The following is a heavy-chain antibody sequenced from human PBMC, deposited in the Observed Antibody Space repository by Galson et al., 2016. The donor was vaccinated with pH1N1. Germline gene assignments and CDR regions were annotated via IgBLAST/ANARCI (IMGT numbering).Heavy chain of an antibody. V-gene: IGHV3-48*04. CDR2: IRSSSSTK. J-gene: IGHJ4*02. CDR3: ARAIGVVAAS. Sequence: SLRLSCAASGFTFSSYCMNWVRQAPGKGLEWVSYIRSSSSTKHYVDSVKGRFTISRDNAKNSLYLQINSLRVEDTALYYCARAIGVVAASWGQGTLVTVSS. D-gene: IGHD3-22*01. CDR1: GFTFSSYC.